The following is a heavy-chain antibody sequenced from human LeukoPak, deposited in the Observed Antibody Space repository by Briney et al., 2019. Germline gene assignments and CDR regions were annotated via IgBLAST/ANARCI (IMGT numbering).Heavy chain of an antibody. V-gene: IGHV4-4*07. CDR1: GGSINNYY. Sequence: TSETLSLTCTVSGGSINNYYWSWIRQPAGKRLEWIGRIYSSGNTNYNPTLKSRVTMSVDTSKNQFSLKLSSVTAADTAVYYCARAKGRGQMRTLGYYYYYYMDVWGKGTTVTVSS. D-gene: IGHD3-10*01. CDR2: IYSSGNT. J-gene: IGHJ6*03. CDR3: ARAKGRGQMRTLGYYYYYYMDV.